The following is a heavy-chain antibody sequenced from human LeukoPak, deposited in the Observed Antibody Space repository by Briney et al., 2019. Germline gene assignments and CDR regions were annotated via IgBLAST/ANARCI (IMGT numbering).Heavy chain of an antibody. Sequence: SETLSLTCAVYGGSFSGYYWSWIRQPPGKGLKWIGEINHSGSTNYNPSLKSRVTISVDTSKNQFSLKLSSVTAADTAVYYCARAVDTAMATGWFDPWGQGTLVTVSS. CDR2: INHSGST. CDR1: GGSFSGYY. J-gene: IGHJ5*02. V-gene: IGHV4-34*01. D-gene: IGHD5-18*01. CDR3: ARAVDTAMATGWFDP.